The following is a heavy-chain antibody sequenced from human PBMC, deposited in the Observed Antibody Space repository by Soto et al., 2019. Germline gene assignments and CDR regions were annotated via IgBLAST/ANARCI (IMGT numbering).Heavy chain of an antibody. CDR1: GFTFSSYA. J-gene: IGHJ4*02. V-gene: IGHV3-23*01. CDR3: AKASIAVAGRVYFDY. CDR2: ISGSGGST. Sequence: GGSLRLSCVASGFTFSSYAMSWVRQAPGKGLEWVSAISGSGGSTYYADSVKGRFTISRDNSKNTLYLQLNSLRAEDTAVYYCAKASIAVAGRVYFDYWGQGTLVTVSS. D-gene: IGHD6-19*01.